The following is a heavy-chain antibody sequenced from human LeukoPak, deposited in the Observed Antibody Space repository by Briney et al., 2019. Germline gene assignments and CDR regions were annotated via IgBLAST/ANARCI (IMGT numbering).Heavy chain of an antibody. CDR1: GGSISSYY. CDR2: IYTSGST. D-gene: IGHD3-9*01. CDR3: ARDYDILTGYYGGDAFDI. V-gene: IGHV4-4*07. J-gene: IGHJ3*02. Sequence: SETLSLTCTVSGGSISSYYWSWIRHPAGKGLELIGRIYTSGSTNYNPSLKSRVTMSVDTSKNQFSLKLSSVTAADTAVYYCARDYDILTGYYGGDAFDIWGQGTMVTVSS.